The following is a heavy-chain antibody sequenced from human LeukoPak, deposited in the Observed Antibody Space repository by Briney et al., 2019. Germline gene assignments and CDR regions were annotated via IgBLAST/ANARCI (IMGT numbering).Heavy chain of an antibody. CDR3: ARNYYDSSGYSYYFDY. V-gene: IGHV3-53*01. D-gene: IGHD3-22*01. CDR2: IYSGDST. J-gene: IGHJ4*02. CDR1: GLTVSSNY. Sequence: GGSPRLSCAAFGLTVSSNYMSWVRQAPGKGLEWVSVIYSGDSTYYADSVKGRFTFSRDNSKNTVYLQMNSLRAEDTAVYYCARNYYDSSGYSYYFDYWGQGTLVTVSS.